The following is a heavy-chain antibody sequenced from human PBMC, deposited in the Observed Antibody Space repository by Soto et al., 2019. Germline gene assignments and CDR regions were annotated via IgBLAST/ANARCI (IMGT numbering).Heavy chain of an antibody. V-gene: IGHV3-30-3*01. CDR3: ASSMTTVTYYYYYGMDV. D-gene: IGHD4-4*01. CDR2: ISYDGSNK. Sequence: LRLSCAASGFTFSSYAMHWVRQAPGKGLEWVAVISYDGSNKYYADSVKGRFTISRDNSKNTLYLQMNSLRAEDTAVYYCASSMTTVTYYYYYGMDVWGQGTTVTVSS. CDR1: GFTFSSYA. J-gene: IGHJ6*02.